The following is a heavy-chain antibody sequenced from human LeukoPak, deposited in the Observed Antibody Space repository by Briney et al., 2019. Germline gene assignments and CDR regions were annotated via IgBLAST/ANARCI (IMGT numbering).Heavy chain of an antibody. CDR3: SRDPYHTTGYFDF. CDR1: GYTFTVYY. Sequence: GASVKVSFKASGYTFTVYYIHWVRQAPGQGLEWMGWISPNSGDTNYAQKFQGRLTMTRETSISTAYMDLSSLTSYDTAVYYCSRDPYHTTGYFDFWGQGTLVTVSS. V-gene: IGHV1-2*02. D-gene: IGHD3-22*01. CDR2: ISPNSGDT. J-gene: IGHJ4*02.